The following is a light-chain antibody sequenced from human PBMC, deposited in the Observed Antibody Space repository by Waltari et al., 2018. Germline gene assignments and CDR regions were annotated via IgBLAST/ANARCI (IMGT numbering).Light chain of an antibody. V-gene: IGLV3-21*01. J-gene: IGLJ1*01. CDR1: NLGGKS. CDR2: YDV. CDR3: QVWESSGDHSFV. Sequence: SYVLTQAPSVSVAPGQTARITCGGNNLGGKSVHWYQKKPGQAPVLLIYYDVVRPSGLPERFSGPKSGNTATLTISRVEAGDEADYYCQVWESSGDHSFVFGTGTKVSVL.